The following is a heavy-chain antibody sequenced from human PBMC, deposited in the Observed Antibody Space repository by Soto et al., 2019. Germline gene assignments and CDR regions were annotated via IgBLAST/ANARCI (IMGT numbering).Heavy chain of an antibody. CDR3: ARGREYSGGWYPPGDFDY. CDR2: IHYTGST. V-gene: IGHV4-59*01. D-gene: IGHD6-19*01. J-gene: IGHJ4*02. Sequence: QVQLQESGPGLVKPSETLSLTCTVSGGSISGYYWNWIRQPPGKGLEWIGYIHYTGSTNYNPSLKSRPAISVDTSKNQFSLKLTSVTAADTAVYYCARGREYSGGWYPPGDFDYWGQGTLVTVSS. CDR1: GGSISGYY.